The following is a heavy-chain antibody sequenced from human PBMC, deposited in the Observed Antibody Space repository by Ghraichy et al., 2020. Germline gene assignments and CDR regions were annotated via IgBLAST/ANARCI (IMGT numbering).Heavy chain of an antibody. CDR1: GFTFSSYV. CDR2: ISGSGATT. CDR3: AHLAKGATGGRAFGY. Sequence: ETLSLTCATSGFTFSSYVLSWVRQAPGKGLEWVSSISGSGATTDYADSVKGRFTISRDNSKKTLYLEMNSLRAEDTAAHYCAHLAKGATGGRAFGYWGQGILVTVSS. V-gene: IGHV3-23*01. J-gene: IGHJ4*02. D-gene: IGHD1-26*01.